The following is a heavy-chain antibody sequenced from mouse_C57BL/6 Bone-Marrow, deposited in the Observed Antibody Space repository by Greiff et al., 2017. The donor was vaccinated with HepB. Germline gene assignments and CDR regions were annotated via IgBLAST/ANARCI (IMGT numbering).Heavy chain of an antibody. J-gene: IGHJ4*01. Sequence: PLQQSGTVLARPGASVKMSCKTSGYTFTSYWMHWVKQRPGQGLEWIGAIYPGNSDTSYNQKFKGKAKLTAVTSASTAYMELSSLTYEDSAVYYCTGYYYGSSYRAMDYWGQGTSVTVSS. CDR2: IYPGNSDT. CDR3: TGYYYGSSYRAMDY. CDR1: GYTFTSYW. V-gene: IGHV1-5*01. D-gene: IGHD1-1*01.